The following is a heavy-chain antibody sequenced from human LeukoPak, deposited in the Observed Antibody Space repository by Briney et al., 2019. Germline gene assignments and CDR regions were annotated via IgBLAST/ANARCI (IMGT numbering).Heavy chain of an antibody. D-gene: IGHD1-26*01. J-gene: IGHJ6*02. CDR2: INHSGST. V-gene: IGHV4-34*01. CDR3: ARVRVGATFYYYAMDV. CDR1: GGSFNDYY. Sequence: SETLSLTCAVYGGSFNDYYWNWLRQTPGKGLEWIGEINHSGSTNYNPSLKSRVTISVDTSKNQFSLKLSSVTAADTAVYYCARVRVGATFYYYAMDVWGQGTTVTVSS.